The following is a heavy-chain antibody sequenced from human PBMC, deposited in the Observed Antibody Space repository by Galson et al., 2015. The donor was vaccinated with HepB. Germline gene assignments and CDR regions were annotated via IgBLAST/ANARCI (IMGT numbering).Heavy chain of an antibody. Sequence: SWVRQAPGKGLEWIGEINHNGSTNYNPSLKSRVSISIDTSKNRFSLKLSSVTAADTAVYYCARAVYYDFWNGFGPWGQGTLVTVSS. V-gene: IGHV4-34*01. CDR3: ARAVYYDFWNGFGP. CDR2: INHNGST. J-gene: IGHJ5*02. D-gene: IGHD3-3*01.